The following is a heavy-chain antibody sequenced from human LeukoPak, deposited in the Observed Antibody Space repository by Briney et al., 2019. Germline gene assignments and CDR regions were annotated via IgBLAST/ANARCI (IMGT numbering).Heavy chain of an antibody. J-gene: IGHJ4*02. Sequence: GGSLRLSCAASGVTFSGCACHWVRQAPGKGLEWVAIISNDGNNKYYPVSEKGGFTIARDNSNNSLYPQMDSLRAEDTAVYHCASEPFDYWGQGTLVTVSS. CDR1: GVTFSGCA. CDR2: ISNDGNNK. V-gene: IGHV3-30*03. CDR3: ASEPFDY.